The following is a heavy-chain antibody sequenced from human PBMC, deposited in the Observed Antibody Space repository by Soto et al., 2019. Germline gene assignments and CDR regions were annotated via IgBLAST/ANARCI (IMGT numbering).Heavy chain of an antibody. CDR1: GGTFSSYA. J-gene: IGHJ5*02. V-gene: IGHV1-69*06. CDR2: IIPIFGTA. D-gene: IGHD6-13*01. Sequence: SVKVSCKASGGTFSSYAISWVRQAPGQGLEWMGGIIPIFGTANYAQKFQGRVTITADKSTSTAYMELSSLRSEDTAVYYCAREVLKAGYSSSWKKWFDPWGQGTLVTVSS. CDR3: AREVLKAGYSSSWKKWFDP.